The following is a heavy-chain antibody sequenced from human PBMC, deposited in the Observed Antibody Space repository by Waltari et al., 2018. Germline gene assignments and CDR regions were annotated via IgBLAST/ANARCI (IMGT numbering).Heavy chain of an antibody. CDR2: ISGSGGRT. CDR1: GFTFSSYA. V-gene: IGHV3-23*04. J-gene: IGHJ3*02. D-gene: IGHD6-19*01. Sequence: EVQLVESGGGLVQPGGSLRLSCAASGFTFSSYAMSWVRQAPGKGLEWVSAISGSGGRTYNADSVKVRLTIARDNAKNTLYLQMNSLRAEDTAVYYCAKALSYLAVAGTEAFDIWGQGTMVTVSS. CDR3: AKALSYLAVAGTEAFDI.